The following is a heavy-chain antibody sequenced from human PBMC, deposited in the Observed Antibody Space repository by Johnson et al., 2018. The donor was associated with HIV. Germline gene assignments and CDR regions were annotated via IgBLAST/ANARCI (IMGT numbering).Heavy chain of an antibody. J-gene: IGHJ3*02. CDR1: GFTFDDYA. D-gene: IGHD6-19*01. V-gene: IGHV3-9*01. Sequence: VESGGGLVQPGRSLKLSCAASGFTFDDYAMHWVRQTPGKGLEWVSGISWHSGSIGYADSVKGRFTISRDNSKNTLYLQMNSLRPEDTAVYYCARDRPSGWPDAFDIWGQGTMVTVSS. CDR3: ARDRPSGWPDAFDI. CDR2: ISWHSGSI.